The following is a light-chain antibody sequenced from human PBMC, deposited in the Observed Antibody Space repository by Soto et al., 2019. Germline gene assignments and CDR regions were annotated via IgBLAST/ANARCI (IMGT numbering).Light chain of an antibody. CDR2: GAS. Sequence: EKAMTQSPASLSVSPGERATLSCRASQSVSSDLAWYQQKPGQAPRLLIYGASIRATGIPARFSGSGSGTEFTLSISSLQSEDFEVYYCQQYDNWPITFGQGTRLEIK. CDR3: QQYDNWPIT. CDR1: QSVSSD. J-gene: IGKJ5*01. V-gene: IGKV3D-15*01.